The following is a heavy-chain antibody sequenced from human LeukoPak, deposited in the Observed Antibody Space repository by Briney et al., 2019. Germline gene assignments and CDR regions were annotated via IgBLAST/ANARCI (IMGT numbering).Heavy chain of an antibody. CDR3: ARGRGVNRSGYGDYVRSYYYYGMDV. D-gene: IGHD4-17*01. CDR1: GYTFTGYY. V-gene: IGHV1-2*02. J-gene: IGHJ6*02. Sequence: GASVKVSCKASGYTFTGYYMHWVRQAPGQGLDWMGWINPNSGGTNYAQKFQGRVTMTRNTSISTAYMELSSLRSEDTAVYYCARGRGVNRSGYGDYVRSYYYYGMDVWGQGTTVTVSS. CDR2: INPNSGGT.